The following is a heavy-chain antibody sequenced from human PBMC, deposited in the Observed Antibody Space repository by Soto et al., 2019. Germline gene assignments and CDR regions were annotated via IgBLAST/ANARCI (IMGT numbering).Heavy chain of an antibody. CDR1: GYTFTSYG. J-gene: IGHJ4*02. V-gene: IGHV1-18*01. CDR2: ISAYNGNT. CDR3: ARDLRDSSSSGEY. D-gene: IGHD6-6*01. Sequence: GASLKVYCKTSGYTFTSYGISCVRHTPGQGLELMGWISAYNGNTNYAQKLQGRVTMTTDTSTSTAYMELRSLRSDDTAVYYCARDLRDSSSSGEYWGQGTLVTVSS.